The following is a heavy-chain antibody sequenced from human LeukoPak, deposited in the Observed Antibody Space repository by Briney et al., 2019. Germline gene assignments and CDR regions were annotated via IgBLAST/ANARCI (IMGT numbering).Heavy chain of an antibody. V-gene: IGHV4-59*01. D-gene: IGHD6-6*01. CDR1: GGSISGYY. CDR2: IYYSGST. J-gene: IGHJ4*02. Sequence: SETLSLTCTVSGGSISGYYWSWIRQPPGKGLEWFGYIYYSGSTNYNPTPKSRVTISVDTSKNQFSLKLSSVTAADTALYYCARSHSSTSWFFDSWGQGTLVTVSS. CDR3: ARSHSSTSWFFDS.